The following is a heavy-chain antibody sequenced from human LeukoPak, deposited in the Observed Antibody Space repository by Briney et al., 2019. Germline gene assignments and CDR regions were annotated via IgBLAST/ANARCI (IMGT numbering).Heavy chain of an antibody. CDR3: AQQWLVLGAFDI. CDR2: ISGSGGST. CDR1: GFTFSSYA. Sequence: GGSLRLSCAASGFTFSSYAMSWVRQAPGKGLEWVSAISGSGGSTYYADSVKGRFTISRDNSKNMLYLQMNSLRAEDTAVYYCAQQWLVLGAFDIWGQGTMVTVSS. J-gene: IGHJ3*02. D-gene: IGHD6-19*01. V-gene: IGHV3-23*01.